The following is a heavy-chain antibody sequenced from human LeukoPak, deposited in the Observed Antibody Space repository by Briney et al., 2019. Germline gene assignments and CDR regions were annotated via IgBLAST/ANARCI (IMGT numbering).Heavy chain of an antibody. CDR1: GGTFSSYA. D-gene: IGHD2-8*01. Sequence: ASVKVSCKASGGTFSSYAISWVRQAPGQGLEWMGGIIPIFGTANYAQKFQGRVTITADESTSTAYMELSSLRSEDTAVYYCASFLGYCTNGVCTDAFDIWGQGTMVTVSS. V-gene: IGHV1-69*13. CDR3: ASFLGYCTNGVCTDAFDI. J-gene: IGHJ3*02. CDR2: IIPIFGTA.